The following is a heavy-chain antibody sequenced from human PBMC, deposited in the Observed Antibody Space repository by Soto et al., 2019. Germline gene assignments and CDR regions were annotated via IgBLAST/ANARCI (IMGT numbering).Heavy chain of an antibody. D-gene: IGHD1-20*01. CDR1: GHSISSGFYY. Sequence: SETLSLTCAVSGHSISSGFYYWGWVRQPPGKGLEWIGSIYHTESTYYNPSLKSRVTISVDTSKNQFSLKLSSVTAADTAVYYCARDLGITGTYYYYYGMDVWGQGTTVTVSS. J-gene: IGHJ6*02. V-gene: IGHV4-38-2*02. CDR2: IYHTEST. CDR3: ARDLGITGTYYYYYGMDV.